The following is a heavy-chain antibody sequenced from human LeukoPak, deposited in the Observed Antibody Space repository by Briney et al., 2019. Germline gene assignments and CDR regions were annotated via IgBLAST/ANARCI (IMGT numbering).Heavy chain of an antibody. D-gene: IGHD3-22*01. CDR3: ARDGYDY. V-gene: IGHV3-30-3*01. Sequence: PGGSLRLSCEASGFTFSSYAMHWVRQAPGKGLEWVAVISYDGSNKYYADSVKGRFTISRDNSKNTLYLQMNSLRAEDTAVYFCARDGYDYWGQGTLVTVSS. CDR2: ISYDGSNK. J-gene: IGHJ4*02. CDR1: GFTFSSYA.